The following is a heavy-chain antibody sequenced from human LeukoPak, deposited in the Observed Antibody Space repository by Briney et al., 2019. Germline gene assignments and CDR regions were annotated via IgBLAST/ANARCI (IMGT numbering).Heavy chain of an antibody. D-gene: IGHD3-22*01. Sequence: GGSLRLSCAASGFTFSSYAMHWVRQAPGKGLEWVSYISSSSSYIYYADSVKGRFTISRDNAKNSLSLQMNSLRAEDTAVYYCARGGSYYDSSGSQVDYWGQGTLVTVSS. CDR3: ARGGSYYDSSGSQVDY. J-gene: IGHJ4*02. CDR2: ISSSSSYI. V-gene: IGHV3-21*05. CDR1: GFTFSSYA.